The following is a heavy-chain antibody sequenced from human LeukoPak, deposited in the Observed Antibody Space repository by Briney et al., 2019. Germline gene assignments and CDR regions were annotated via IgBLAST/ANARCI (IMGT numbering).Heavy chain of an antibody. CDR1: GGSIGSGTDY. D-gene: IGHD5-24*01. J-gene: IGHJ4*02. CDR3: ARADMATVFDF. Sequence: SKTLSFTGTVSGGSIGSGTDYWSWIRQHPGKSLEWIGYISYSGSTYYNPSLKTRLTISVDTSRNQFSLNLDSVTAADTAFYYCARADMATVFDFWGRGTLVTVSS. CDR2: ISYSGST. V-gene: IGHV4-31*03.